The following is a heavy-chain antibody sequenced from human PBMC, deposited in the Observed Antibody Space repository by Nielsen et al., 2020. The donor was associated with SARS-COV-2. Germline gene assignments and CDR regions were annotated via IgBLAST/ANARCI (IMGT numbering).Heavy chain of an antibody. CDR3: AAEVGGSYFDY. D-gene: IGHD1-26*01. CDR1: GFTFTSSA. V-gene: IGHV1-58*01. J-gene: IGHJ4*02. CDR2: IVVGSGNT. Sequence: SVKVSCKASGFTFTSSAVQWVRQARGQRLEWIGWIVVGSGNTNYAQKFQERVTITRDMSTSTAYMELSSLRSKDTAVYYCAAEVGGSYFDYWGQGTLVTVSS.